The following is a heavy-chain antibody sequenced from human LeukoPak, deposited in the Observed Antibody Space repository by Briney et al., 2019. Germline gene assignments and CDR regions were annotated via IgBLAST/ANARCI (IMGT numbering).Heavy chain of an antibody. CDR1: GFTFSSYW. Sequence: PGGSLRLSCVVSGFTFSSYWMSCVRQAPGKGLEWVANIKPDGSDEYYVDSVKGRFTISRGNAKNSLHLQMNGLRAEDTAVYYCARTSYDSSGYYLGDYWGQGTLVTVSS. V-gene: IGHV3-7*01. D-gene: IGHD3-22*01. J-gene: IGHJ4*02. CDR2: IKPDGSDE. CDR3: ARTSYDSSGYYLGDY.